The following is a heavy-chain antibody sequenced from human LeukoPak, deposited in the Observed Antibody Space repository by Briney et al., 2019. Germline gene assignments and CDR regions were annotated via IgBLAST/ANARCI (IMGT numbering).Heavy chain of an antibody. CDR2: IYTSGST. CDR1: GGPISSYY. J-gene: IGHJ5*02. V-gene: IGHV4-4*07. CDR3: ARDAEQWLVEGPRGFDP. D-gene: IGHD6-19*01. Sequence: SETLSLTCTVSGGPISSYYWSWIRQPAGKGLEWIGRIYTSGSTNYNPSLKSRVTMSVDTSKNQFSLKLSSVTAADTAVYYCARDAEQWLVEGPRGFDPWGQGTLVTVSS.